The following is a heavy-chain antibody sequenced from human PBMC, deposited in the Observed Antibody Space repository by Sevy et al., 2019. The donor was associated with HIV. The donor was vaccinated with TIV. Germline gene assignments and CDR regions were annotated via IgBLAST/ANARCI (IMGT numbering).Heavy chain of an antibody. CDR3: AKDDSKPLVATRLNLNYYYYGMDV. CDR1: GFTFDDYA. CDR2: ISWDGGST. J-gene: IGHJ6*02. V-gene: IGHV3-43D*04. Sequence: GGSLRLSCAASGFTFDDYAMHWVRQAPGKGLEWVSLISWDGGSTYYADSVKGRFTISRDNSKNSLYLQMNSLRAEDTDLYYCAKDDSKPLVATRLNLNYYYYGMDVWGQGTTVTVSS. D-gene: IGHD5-12*01.